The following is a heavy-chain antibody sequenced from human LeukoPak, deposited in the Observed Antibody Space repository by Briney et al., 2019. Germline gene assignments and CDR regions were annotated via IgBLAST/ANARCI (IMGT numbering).Heavy chain of an antibody. D-gene: IGHD3-3*01. CDR3: ARPYDFWSGYYRD. J-gene: IGHJ4*02. CDR2: IYHSGST. CDR1: GGSISSYY. V-gene: IGHV4-59*08. Sequence: PSETLSLTCTVSGGSISSYYWSWIRQPPGKGLEWIGSIYHSGSTYYNPSLKSRVTISVDTSKNQFSLKLSFVTAADTAVYYCARPYDFWSGYYRDWGQGTLVTVSS.